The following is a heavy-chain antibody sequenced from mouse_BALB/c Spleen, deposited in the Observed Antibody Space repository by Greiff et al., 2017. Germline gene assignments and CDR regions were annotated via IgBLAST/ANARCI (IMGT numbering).Heavy chain of an antibody. CDR3: TSWGTAY. CDR1: GYTFTSYW. V-gene: IGHV1-69*02. Sequence: QVQLQQPGAELVRPGASVKLSCKASGYTFTSYWINWVKQRPGQGLEWIGNIYPSDSYTNYNQKFKDKATLTVDKSSSTAYMQLSSPTSEDSAVYYCTSWGTAYWGQGTLVTVSA. CDR2: IYPSDSYT. D-gene: IGHD4-1*01. J-gene: IGHJ3*01.